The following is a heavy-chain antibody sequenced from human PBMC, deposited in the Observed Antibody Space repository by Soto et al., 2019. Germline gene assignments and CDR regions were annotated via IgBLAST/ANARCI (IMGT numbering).Heavy chain of an antibody. CDR2: IIPIFNVS. V-gene: IGHV1-69*12. J-gene: IGHJ6*02. CDR1: EGTFSSYG. CDR3: ARDNGDSSYYYYGMDV. D-gene: IGHD4-17*01. Sequence: QVHQVQSGAEVKKSGSSVKVSCKASEGTFSSYGINWVRQAPGQGLEWMGRIIPIFNVSDFAQTFQDRVTITAEESTSTAYMELSSLRSDDTAVYYCARDNGDSSYYYYGMDVWGQGTTVTVSS.